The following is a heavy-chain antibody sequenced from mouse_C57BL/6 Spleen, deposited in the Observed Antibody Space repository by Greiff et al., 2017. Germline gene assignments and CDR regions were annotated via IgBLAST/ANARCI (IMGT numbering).Heavy chain of an antibody. CDR1: GYTFTSYT. CDR3: ARDGPHWYFDV. CDR2: INPSSGYT. J-gene: IGHJ1*03. Sequence: VKLVESGAELARPGASVKMSCKASGYTFTSYTMHWVKQRPGQGLEWIGYINPSSGYTKYNQKFKDKATLTADKSSSTAYMQLSSLTYEDSAVYYCARDGPHWYFDVWGTGTTVTVSS. V-gene: IGHV1-4*01.